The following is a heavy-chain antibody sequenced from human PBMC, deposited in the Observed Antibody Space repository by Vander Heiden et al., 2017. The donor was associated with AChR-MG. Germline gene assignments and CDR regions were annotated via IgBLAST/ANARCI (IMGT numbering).Heavy chain of an antibody. CDR1: GGSFSGDY. V-gene: IGHV4-34*01. D-gene: IGHD6-13*01. CDR2: INHSGST. CDR3: ARLDGSSWYTDQYYYYYYGMDV. Sequence: QVQLQQWGAGLLKPSETLSLTCAVYGGSFSGDYWSWIRQRPGKGLEWIGEINHSGSTNYNPSLKSRVTISVDTSKNQFSLKLSSVTAADTAVYYCARLDGSSWYTDQYYYYYYGMDVWGQGTTVTVSS. J-gene: IGHJ6*02.